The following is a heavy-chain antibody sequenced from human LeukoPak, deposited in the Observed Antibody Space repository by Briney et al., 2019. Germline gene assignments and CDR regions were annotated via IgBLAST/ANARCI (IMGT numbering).Heavy chain of an antibody. CDR1: GGSFSGYY. D-gene: IGHD3-10*01. CDR2: INHGGSA. J-gene: IGHJ4*02. V-gene: IGHV4-34*01. CDR3: ARGFAYYYGSGSNKFDY. Sequence: KASETLSLTCAVYGGSFSGYYWSWIRQPPGKGLEWVGEINHGGSANYNPSLKSRVTISVDTSQNQFSLKLSSVTAADTAVYYCARGFAYYYGSGSNKFDYWGQGTLVTVSS.